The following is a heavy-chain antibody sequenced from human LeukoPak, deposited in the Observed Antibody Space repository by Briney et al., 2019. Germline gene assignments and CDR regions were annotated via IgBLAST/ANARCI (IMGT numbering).Heavy chain of an antibody. D-gene: IGHD5-12*01. CDR1: GGSVSSNSNY. J-gene: IGHJ5*02. CDR2: NSYFGSA. Sequence: SETLSLTCTVSGGSVSSNSNYWSWIRPRPGKGLELIGYNSYFGSASYNPSLKSRVTISVDTSRNQFSLKLSSVTAADTAVYCCARDTPGGYDFWWFDPWGQGTLVTVHS. CDR3: ARDTPGGYDFWWFDP. V-gene: IGHV4-61*01.